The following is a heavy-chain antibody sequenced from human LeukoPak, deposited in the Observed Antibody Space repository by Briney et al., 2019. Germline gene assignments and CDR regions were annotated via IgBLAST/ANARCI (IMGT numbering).Heavy chain of an antibody. D-gene: IGHD1-26*01. CDR2: ITASGTAM. Sequence: GGSLRLSCAASGFTFSSYSMNWVRQAPGKGLEWVSHITASGTAMFYADSVKGRFTISRDNAKNSLYLQMNSLRDEDTAVYYCARGAYSGSYQYYFDYWGQGTLVTVSS. CDR1: GFTFSSYS. CDR3: ARGAYSGSYQYYFDY. J-gene: IGHJ4*02. V-gene: IGHV3-48*02.